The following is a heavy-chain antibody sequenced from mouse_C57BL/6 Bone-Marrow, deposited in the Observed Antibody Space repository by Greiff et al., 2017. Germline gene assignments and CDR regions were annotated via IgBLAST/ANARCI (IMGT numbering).Heavy chain of an antibody. Sequence: VQLQQPGAELVKPGASVKMSCKASGYTFTSYWITWVKQRPGQGLEWIGDIYPGSGSTNYNEKFKSKATLTVDTSSSTAYMQLSSLTSEDSAVYYGARKPVIYYYGRGAMDYWGQGTSVTVSS. CDR1: GYTFTSYW. CDR3: ARKPVIYYYGRGAMDY. V-gene: IGHV1-55*01. D-gene: IGHD1-1*01. CDR2: IYPGSGST. J-gene: IGHJ4*01.